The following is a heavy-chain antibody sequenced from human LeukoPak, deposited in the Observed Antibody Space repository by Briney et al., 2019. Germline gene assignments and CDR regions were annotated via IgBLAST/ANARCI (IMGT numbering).Heavy chain of an antibody. CDR1: GFTFGDYA. CDR2: IYSGGST. CDR3: ARGTYGNYYFDY. D-gene: IGHD3-10*01. Sequence: GGSLRLSCTASGFTFGDYAMSWFRQAPGKGLEWVSVIYSGGSTYYADSVKGRFTISRDNSKNTLFLQMNSLRPEDTAVYYCARGTYGNYYFDYWGQGTLVTVSS. V-gene: IGHV3-66*02. J-gene: IGHJ4*02.